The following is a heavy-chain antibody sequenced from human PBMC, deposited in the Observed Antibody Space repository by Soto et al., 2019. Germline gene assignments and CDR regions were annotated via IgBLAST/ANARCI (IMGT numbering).Heavy chain of an antibody. Sequence: SETLSLTCAVSGASISSTDWWSWVRQPPGKGLEWLGEIYHSGSTYYNPSLKSRVTISVDKSKNQFSLKLTSVTAADTAVYYCAREGTFFGSGNNYNGHPQITRYYGMDVWGQGTTVTVSS. V-gene: IGHV4-4*02. CDR2: IYHSGST. CDR1: GASISSTDW. J-gene: IGHJ6*02. D-gene: IGHD3-10*01. CDR3: AREGTFFGSGNNYNGHPQITRYYGMDV.